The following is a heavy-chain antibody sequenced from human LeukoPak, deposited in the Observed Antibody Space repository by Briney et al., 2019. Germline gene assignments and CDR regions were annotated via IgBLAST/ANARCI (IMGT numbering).Heavy chain of an antibody. CDR2: IYYSDST. V-gene: IGHV4-59*01. Sequence: SETLSLTCTVSGGSISNYFWSWIRQPPGKGLECIGYIYYSDSTNYNPSLKSRVTVSVDTSKNQFSLKLSSVTAADTAVYYCAKMSTAEVCFDYWGQGTLVTVSS. D-gene: IGHD5-24*01. CDR1: GGSISNYF. CDR3: AKMSTAEVCFDY. J-gene: IGHJ4*02.